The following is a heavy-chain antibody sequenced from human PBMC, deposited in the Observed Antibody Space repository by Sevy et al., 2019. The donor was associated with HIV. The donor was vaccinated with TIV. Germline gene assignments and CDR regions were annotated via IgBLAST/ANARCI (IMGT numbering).Heavy chain of an antibody. CDR3: ATQSWGIVVVPAAIVPGAFDI. CDR1: GYTLTELS. D-gene: IGHD2-2*02. Sequence: ASVKVSCKVSGYTLTELSMHWVRQAPGKGLEWMGGFDPEDGETIYAQKFQGRVTMTEDTSTDTAYMGLGSLRSEETAVYYCATQSWGIVVVPAAIVPGAFDIWGQGTMVTVSS. J-gene: IGHJ3*02. CDR2: FDPEDGET. V-gene: IGHV1-24*01.